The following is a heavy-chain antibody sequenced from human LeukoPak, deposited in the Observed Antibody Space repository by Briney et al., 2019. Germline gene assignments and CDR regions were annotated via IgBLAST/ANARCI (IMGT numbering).Heavy chain of an antibody. D-gene: IGHD6-13*01. V-gene: IGHV4-34*01. CDR2: INHSGST. CDR1: GGSFSGYY. CDR3: ARDSFPGSWSVVVDY. Sequence: PSETLSLTCAVYGGSFSGYYWSWIRQPPGKGLEWIGEINHSGSTNYNPSLKSRVTISVDTSKNQFSLKLSSVTAADTAVYYCARDSFPGSWSVVVDYWGQGTLVTVSS. J-gene: IGHJ4*02.